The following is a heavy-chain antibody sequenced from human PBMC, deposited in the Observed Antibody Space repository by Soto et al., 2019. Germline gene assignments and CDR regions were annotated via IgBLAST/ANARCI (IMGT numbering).Heavy chain of an antibody. CDR2: INPNSGGT. D-gene: IGHD2-2*01. J-gene: IGHJ6*02. CDR1: GYTFTGYY. CDR3: ASSTSSDALYYGMDV. Sequence: ASVKVSCKASGYTFTGYYMHWVRQAPGQGLEWMGWINPNSGGTNYAQKFQGWVTMTRDTSISTAYMELSRLRSDDTAVYYCASSTSSDALYYGMDVWGQGTTVTVSS. V-gene: IGHV1-2*04.